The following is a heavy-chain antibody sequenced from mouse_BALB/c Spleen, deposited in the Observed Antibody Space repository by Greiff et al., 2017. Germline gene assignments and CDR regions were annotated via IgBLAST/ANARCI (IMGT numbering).Heavy chain of an antibody. CDR2: IYPGSGNT. J-gene: IGHJ3*01. CDR3: ARSYYGNSFAY. D-gene: IGHD2-10*01. V-gene: IGHV1-77*01. CDR1: GYTFTDYY. Sequence: QVQLKESGAELARPGASVKLSCKASGYTFTDYYINWVKQRTGQGLEWIGEIYPGSGNTYYNEKFKGKATLTADKSSSTAYMQLSSLTSEDSAVYFCARSYYGNSFAYWGQGTLVTVSA.